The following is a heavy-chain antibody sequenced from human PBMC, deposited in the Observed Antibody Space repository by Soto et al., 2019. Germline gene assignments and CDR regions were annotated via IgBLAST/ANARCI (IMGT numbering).Heavy chain of an antibody. CDR2: ISAYNGNT. D-gene: IGHD6-13*01. J-gene: IGHJ6*02. CDR1: GYTFTSYG. CDR3: ASCSSSWYPCYYYYGMDV. V-gene: IGHV1-18*04. Sequence: GASVKVSCKASGYTFTSYGISWVRQAPGQGLEWMGWISAYNGNTNYAQKLQGRVTMTTDTSTSTAYMELRSLRSDDTAVYYCASCSSSWYPCYYYYGMDVWGQGTTVTVSS.